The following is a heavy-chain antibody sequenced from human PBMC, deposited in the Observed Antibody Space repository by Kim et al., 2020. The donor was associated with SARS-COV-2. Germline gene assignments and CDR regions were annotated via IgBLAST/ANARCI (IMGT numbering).Heavy chain of an antibody. CDR2: IYYSGST. CDR1: GGSISSYY. D-gene: IGHD3-3*01. J-gene: IGHJ4*02. V-gene: IGHV4-59*01. Sequence: SETLSLTCTVSGGSISSYYWSWIRQPPGKGLEWIGYIYYSGSTNYNPSLKSRVTISVDTSKNQFSLKLSSVTAADTAVYYCARETSTTIFGVVTHASYFDYWGQGTLVTVSS. CDR3: ARETSTTIFGVVTHASYFDY.